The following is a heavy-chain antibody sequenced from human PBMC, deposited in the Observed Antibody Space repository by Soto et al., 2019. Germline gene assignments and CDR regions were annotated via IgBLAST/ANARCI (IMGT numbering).Heavy chain of an antibody. D-gene: IGHD3-22*01. V-gene: IGHV1-18*04. J-gene: IGHJ4*02. Sequence: QVQLEQSGAEVKKPGASVKVSCKPSGFTFRSHGIAWVRQAPGHRLEWMGWISPYNGNTRYAQKVQGRVTLTTDGFTTASVMARRGLRSDYTAVYSCARGKYFFDTSGWGIVDYWGQGTLVTVPS. CDR3: ARGKYFFDTSGWGIVDY. CDR2: ISPYNGNT. CDR1: GFTFRSHG.